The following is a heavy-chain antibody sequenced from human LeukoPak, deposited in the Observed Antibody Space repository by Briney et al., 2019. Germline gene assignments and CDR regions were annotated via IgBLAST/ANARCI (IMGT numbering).Heavy chain of an antibody. CDR2: IIPSFGIP. J-gene: IGHJ6*02. CDR1: GDAFNSHT. D-gene: IGHD3-10*01. V-gene: IGHV1-69*10. Sequence: GASVKVSCKACGDAFNSHTINWVRQDPGQGLEWVGSIIPSFGIPSYAQKFKGRVTISADTSTTTAFMDLTSLRSEDTAVYCCARDFWGTMVRAASMDVWGQGTTVTLSS. CDR3: ARDFWGTMVRAASMDV.